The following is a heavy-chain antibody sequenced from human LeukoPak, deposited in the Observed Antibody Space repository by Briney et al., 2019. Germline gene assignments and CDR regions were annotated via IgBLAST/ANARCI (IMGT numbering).Heavy chain of an antibody. D-gene: IGHD6-13*01. CDR1: GGSINSSSYY. CDR2: INHSGST. V-gene: IGHV4-39*07. Sequence: SETLSLTCIVSGGSINSSSYYWGWIRQPPGKGLEWIGEINHSGSTNYNPSLKSRVTISVDTSKNQFSLKLSSVTAADTAVYYCARAFPYSSSWYRYYYMDVWGKGTTVTISS. CDR3: ARAFPYSSSWYRYYYMDV. J-gene: IGHJ6*03.